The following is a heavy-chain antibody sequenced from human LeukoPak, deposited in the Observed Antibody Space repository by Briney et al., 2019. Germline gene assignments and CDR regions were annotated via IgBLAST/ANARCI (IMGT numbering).Heavy chain of an antibody. J-gene: IGHJ4*02. CDR2: ISAYNGNT. CDR3: ARDFVYYDRIGLYYFEY. V-gene: IGHV1-18*01. D-gene: IGHD3-22*01. CDR1: GYTFTSYG. Sequence: ASVEVSCKASGYTFTSYGISWVRQAPGQGLEWMGWISAYNGNTNYAQKLQGRVSMTTDTSTGTAYMELRSLRSDDTAVYYCARDFVYYDRIGLYYFEYWGQGTLVTVSS.